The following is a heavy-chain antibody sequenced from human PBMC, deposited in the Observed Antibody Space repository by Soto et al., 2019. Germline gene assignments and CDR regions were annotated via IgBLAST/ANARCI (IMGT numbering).Heavy chain of an antibody. Sequence: QVQLQESGPGLVKPSETLSLTCTVSGGSISSYYWSWIRQTPGKGLEWIGYIYYSGSTNYNPSLKSRVTISVDTSKNQFSLKLSSVTAADTAVYYCARGARQYFQHWGQGTLVTVSS. CDR3: ARGARQYFQH. CDR1: GGSISSYY. V-gene: IGHV4-59*01. J-gene: IGHJ1*01. CDR2: IYYSGST.